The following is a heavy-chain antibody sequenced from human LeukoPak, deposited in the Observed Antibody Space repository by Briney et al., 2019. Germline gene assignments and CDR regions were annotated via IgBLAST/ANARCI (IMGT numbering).Heavy chain of an antibody. J-gene: IGHJ4*02. CDR2: ISWNSGSI. D-gene: IGHD3-10*01. V-gene: IGHV3-9*01. Sequence: PGRSLRLSCAASGFTFDDYAMHWVRQAPGKGLEWVSGISWNSGSIGYADSVKGRFTISRDNAKNSLYLQMNSLRAEDTALYYCANRYYYGSGSYYAGTNWGQGTLVTVSS. CDR3: ANRYYYGSGSYYAGTN. CDR1: GFTFDDYA.